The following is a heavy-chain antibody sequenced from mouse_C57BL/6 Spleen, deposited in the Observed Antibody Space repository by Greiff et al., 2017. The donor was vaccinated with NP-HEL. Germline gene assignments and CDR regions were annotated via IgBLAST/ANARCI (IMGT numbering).Heavy chain of an antibody. V-gene: IGHV1-64*01. D-gene: IGHD2-1*01. J-gene: IGHJ4*01. CDR3: ARECNSRFYYAMDY. CDR2: IHPNSGST. CDR1: GYTFTSYW. Sequence: QVQLQQPGAELVKPGASVKLSCKASGYTFTSYWMHWVKQRPGQGLEWIGMIHPNSGSTNYNEKFKSKATLTVDKSSSTAYMQLSSLTSEDSAVYYCARECNSRFYYAMDYWGQGTSFTVSS.